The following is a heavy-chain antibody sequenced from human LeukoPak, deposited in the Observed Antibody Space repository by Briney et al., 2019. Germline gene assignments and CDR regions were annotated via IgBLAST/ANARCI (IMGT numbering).Heavy chain of an antibody. J-gene: IGHJ4*02. CDR1: GFTFSSYA. Sequence: GGSLRLSCAASGFTFSSYAMSWVRQAPGKGLEWVSAISGSGGSTYYADSVKGRFTISRDNSKNTLYLQMNSLRAEDTAVYYCAKDLVYPRPVVIIGRAVAGSTGVYWGQGTLVTVSS. D-gene: IGHD6-19*01. V-gene: IGHV3-23*01. CDR2: ISGSGGST. CDR3: AKDLVYPRPVVIIGRAVAGSTGVY.